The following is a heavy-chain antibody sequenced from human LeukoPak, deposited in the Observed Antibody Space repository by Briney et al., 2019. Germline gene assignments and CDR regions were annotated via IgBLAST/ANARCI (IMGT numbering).Heavy chain of an antibody. J-gene: IGHJ4*02. V-gene: IGHV3-30-3*01. CDR1: GFTFSSYA. Sequence: GGSLRLSCAASGFTFSSYAMHWVRQAPGKGLEWVAVISYDGSNKYYADSVKGRFTISRDNSKNTLYLQMNSLRAEDTAVYYCARAQVPIVVVPAAIDYWGQGTLVTVSS. CDR2: ISYDGSNK. D-gene: IGHD2-2*01. CDR3: ARAQVPIVVVPAAIDY.